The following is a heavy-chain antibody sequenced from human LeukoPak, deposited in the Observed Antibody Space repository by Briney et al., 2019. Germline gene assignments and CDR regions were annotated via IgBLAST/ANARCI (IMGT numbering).Heavy chain of an antibody. D-gene: IGHD3-10*01. CDR1: GFTFSSYW. V-gene: IGHV3-23*01. CDR3: SKGSRYYYGSGSYSLYYYYYMDV. J-gene: IGHJ6*03. Sequence: GGSLRLSCAASGFTFSSYWMSWVRQAPGKGLEWVSAISGSGGSTYYADSVKGRFTISRDNSKNTLYLQMNSLRAEDTAVYYCSKGSRYYYGSGSYSLYYYYYMDVWGKGTTVTISS. CDR2: ISGSGGST.